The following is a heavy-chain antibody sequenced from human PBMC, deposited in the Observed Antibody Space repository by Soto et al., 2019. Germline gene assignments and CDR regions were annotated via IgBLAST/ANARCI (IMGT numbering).Heavy chain of an antibody. V-gene: IGHV1-69*04. CDR1: GGTFSSYT. CDR3: ARDYDSSGYYYDTVDY. D-gene: IGHD3-22*01. J-gene: IGHJ4*02. CDR2: IIPILGIA. Sequence: RASVKVSCKASGGTFSSYTISWVRQAPGQGLEWMGRIIPILGIANYAQKFQGRVTITADKSTSTAYMELSSLRSEDTAVYYCARDYDSSGYYYDTVDYWGQGTLVTVSS.